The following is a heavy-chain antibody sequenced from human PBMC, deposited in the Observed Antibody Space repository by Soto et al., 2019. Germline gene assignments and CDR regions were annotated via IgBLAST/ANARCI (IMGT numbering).Heavy chain of an antibody. CDR2: IIPIFGTA. V-gene: IGHV1-69*13. CDR1: GGTFSSYA. D-gene: IGHD5-12*01. CDR3: ARRELLREDGGYSGYDRPYYYYYYGMDV. J-gene: IGHJ6*02. Sequence: SVKVSCKASGGTFSSYAISWVRQAPGQGLEWMGGIIPIFGTANYAQKFQGRVTITADESTSTAYMELSSLRSEDTAVYYCARRELLREDGGYSGYDRPYYYYYYGMDVWGQGATVTVSS.